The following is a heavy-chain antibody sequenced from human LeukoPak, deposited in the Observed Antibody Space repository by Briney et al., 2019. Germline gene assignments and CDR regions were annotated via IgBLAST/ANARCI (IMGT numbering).Heavy chain of an antibody. CDR2: IYYSGSP. D-gene: IGHD5-18*01. J-gene: IGHJ3*02. CDR1: GGSFSSYY. V-gene: IGHV4-59*01. Sequence: SETLSLTCTVSGGSFSSYYGSWIRQPPGKGLEWIGYIYYSGSPNYNPSLKSRITISVDTSKNQFSLKRSSVTAADTAVYYCAREDTAKDAFDIWGQGTMVTVSS. CDR3: AREDTAKDAFDI.